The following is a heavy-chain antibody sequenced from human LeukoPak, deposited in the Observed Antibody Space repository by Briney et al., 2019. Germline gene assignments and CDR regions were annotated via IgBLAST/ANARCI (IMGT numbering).Heavy chain of an antibody. CDR3: ARQQDSSDPYWFDP. D-gene: IGHD6-19*01. CDR2: IYYSGST. J-gene: IGHJ5*02. Sequence: SETLSLTCTVSGGSISSGNSYWSWIRQRPGKGLEWIGYIYYSGSTYYNPSLKSRVTISVDTSKNQFSLKLTSVTAADTAVYYCARQQDSSDPYWFDPWGQGTLVTVSS. CDR1: GGSISSGNSY. V-gene: IGHV4-30-4*01.